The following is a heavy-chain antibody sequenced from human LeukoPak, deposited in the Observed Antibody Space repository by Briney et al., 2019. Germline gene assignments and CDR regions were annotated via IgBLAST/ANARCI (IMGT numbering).Heavy chain of an antibody. CDR1: GGSFSGFY. J-gene: IGHJ4*02. V-gene: IGHV4-34*01. CDR3: ARVNQSGLDY. D-gene: IGHD3-3*01. Sequence: PSETLSLTCAVYGGSFSGFYWSWIRQPPGKGLEWIGEINHSGSTNYNPSLKSRVTISVDTSKNQFSLKLSSVTAADTAVYYCARVNQSGLDYWGQGTLVTVSS. CDR2: INHSGST.